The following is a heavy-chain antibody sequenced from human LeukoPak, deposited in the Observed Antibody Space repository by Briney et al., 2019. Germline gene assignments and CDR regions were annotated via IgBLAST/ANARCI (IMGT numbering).Heavy chain of an antibody. J-gene: IGHJ4*02. Sequence: GGSLRLSCAASGFTFSSYAMSWVRQAPGKGLEWVSAISGSGGSTYYADSVKGRFTISRDNSKNTLYLQMNSLRAEDTAVYYCANDPSIFYDSSGYYSRTPNDYWGQGTLVTVSS. CDR2: ISGSGGST. V-gene: IGHV3-23*01. CDR3: ANDPSIFYDSSGYYSRTPNDY. D-gene: IGHD3-22*01. CDR1: GFTFSSYA.